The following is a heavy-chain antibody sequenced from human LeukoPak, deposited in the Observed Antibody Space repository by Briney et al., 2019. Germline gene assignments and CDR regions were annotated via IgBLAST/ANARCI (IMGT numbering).Heavy chain of an antibody. Sequence: GGSLRLSCVASGFTFSRFEMNWVRQAPGKGLELVANIKQDGSETYYVDSVKGRFTISRDNAKNSLYLQMNSLRAEDTAVYYCARPHGIYDSSGYYDNWGQGTLVTVSS. D-gene: IGHD3-22*01. J-gene: IGHJ4*02. CDR1: GFTFSRFE. CDR2: IKQDGSET. CDR3: ARPHGIYDSSGYYDN. V-gene: IGHV3-7*01.